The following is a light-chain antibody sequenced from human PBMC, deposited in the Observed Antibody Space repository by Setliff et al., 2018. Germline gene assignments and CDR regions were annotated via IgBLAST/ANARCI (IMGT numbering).Light chain of an antibody. V-gene: IGLV2-14*01. Sequence: QSALTQPAYVSGSPGQSITIPCTGTSSDVGDYDSVSWYQQHPGKAPKLLIYDVSDRPSGVSPRPSSVVSTRFSGATSAHTASLTISGLQPEDEADYYCNAYTAGTTYVFGNGTKVTV. CDR2: DVS. J-gene: IGLJ1*01. CDR3: NAYTAGTTYV. CDR1: SSDVGDYDS.